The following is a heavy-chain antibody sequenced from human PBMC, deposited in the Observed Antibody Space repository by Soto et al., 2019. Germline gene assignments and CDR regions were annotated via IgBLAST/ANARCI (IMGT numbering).Heavy chain of an antibody. CDR3: AGVLRFLEWLPKNWFDP. J-gene: IGHJ5*02. CDR1: GGSISSSSYY. D-gene: IGHD3-3*01. Sequence: SETLSLTCTVSGGSISSSSYYWGWIRQPPAKGLEWIGSIYYSGSTYYNPSLKSRVTISVDTSKNQFSLKLSSVTAADTAVYYCAGVLRFLEWLPKNWFDPWGQGTLVTVSS. CDR2: IYYSGST. V-gene: IGHV4-39*01.